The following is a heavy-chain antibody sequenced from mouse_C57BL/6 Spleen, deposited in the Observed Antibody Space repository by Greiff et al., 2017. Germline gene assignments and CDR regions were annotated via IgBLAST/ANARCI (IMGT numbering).Heavy chain of an antibody. CDR1: GYTFTDYN. CDR2: INPNNGGT. Sequence: VQLQQSGPELVKPGASVKIPCKASGYTFTDYNMDWVKQSHGKSLEWIGDINPNNGGTIYNQKFKGKATLTVDKSSSTAYMELRSLTSEDTAVYYCARDGIYYYGSSSPAWFAYWGQGTLVTVSA. V-gene: IGHV1-18*01. CDR3: ARDGIYYYGSSSPAWFAY. J-gene: IGHJ3*01. D-gene: IGHD1-1*01.